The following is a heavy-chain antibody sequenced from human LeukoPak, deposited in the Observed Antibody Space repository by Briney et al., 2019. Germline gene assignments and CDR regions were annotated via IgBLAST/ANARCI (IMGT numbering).Heavy chain of an antibody. D-gene: IGHD2-2*01. J-gene: IGHJ4*02. CDR2: LNWSGEST. CDR1: GFSFDDYC. V-gene: IGHV3-20*01. CDR3: ARVRGSCFRDTVSCYFDY. Sequence: PGGSLRLSCAASGFSFDDYCMTWVRQAPRKRLEWVSGLNWSGESTGYAESVRGRFTISRDNAKNSLYLQMNSLRAEDTALYHCARVRGSCFRDTVSCYFDYWGQGTLVTVSS.